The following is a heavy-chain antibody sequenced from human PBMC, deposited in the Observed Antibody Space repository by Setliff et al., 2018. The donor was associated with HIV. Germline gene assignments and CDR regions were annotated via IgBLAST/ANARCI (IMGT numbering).Heavy chain of an antibody. CDR1: GGSISSGDYY. J-gene: IGHJ3*02. CDR3: ARVLNPSDAFDI. V-gene: IGHV4-31*03. CDR2: IYYSGSS. Sequence: PSETLSLTCSVSGGSISSGDYYWSWIRQHPGKGLEWIGYIYYSGSSYYNPSLKSRVNISVDTSKNQFSVKLSSVTAADTAVYYCARVLNPSDAFDIWGQGTMVTVSS.